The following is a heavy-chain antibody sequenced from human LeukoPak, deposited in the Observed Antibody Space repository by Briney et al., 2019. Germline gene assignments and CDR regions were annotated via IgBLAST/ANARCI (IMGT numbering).Heavy chain of an antibody. CDR1: GFTFSNYA. CDR3: TKEILQGATTTNPDY. V-gene: IGHV3-30-3*01. Sequence: GGSLRLSCAASGFTFSNYAIHWVRQAPGKGLEWVAVISYDGSYKYYAESVRGRFTISRDNTKNSLYLQMNSLRAEDTAVYYCTKEILQGATTTNPDYWGQGTLVTVSS. J-gene: IGHJ4*02. CDR2: ISYDGSYK. D-gene: IGHD5-12*01.